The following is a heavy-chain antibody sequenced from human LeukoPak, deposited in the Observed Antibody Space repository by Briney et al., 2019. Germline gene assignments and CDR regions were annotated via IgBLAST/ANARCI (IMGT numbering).Heavy chain of an antibody. V-gene: IGHV4-59*08. CDR1: GGSISSYY. J-gene: IGHJ3*02. CDR3: ARHNYDSNGAFDI. Sequence: SETLSLTCTVSGGSISSYYWSWIRQPPGKGLEWIGYIYYSGSTNYNPSLESRLTISVDTSKNQLSLKLSSVTAADTAVYYCARHNYDSNGAFDIWGQGTMVTVSS. D-gene: IGHD3-22*01. CDR2: IYYSGST.